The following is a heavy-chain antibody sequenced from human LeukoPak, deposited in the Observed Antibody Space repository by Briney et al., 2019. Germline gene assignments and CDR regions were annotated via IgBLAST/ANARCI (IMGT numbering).Heavy chain of an antibody. CDR3: AKDLRSSADSKMGAADY. CDR2: ISGSGGIT. D-gene: IGHD1-26*01. CDR1: GFIFSSHA. V-gene: IGHV3-23*01. J-gene: IGHJ4*02. Sequence: QAGGSLRLSCAASGFIFSSHAMNWVRQAPGKWLEWVSVISGSGGITYYADSVKGRFTISRGSSKNTLYLQMNSLRAEDTAVYYCAKDLRSSADSKMGAADYWGQGTLVTVSS.